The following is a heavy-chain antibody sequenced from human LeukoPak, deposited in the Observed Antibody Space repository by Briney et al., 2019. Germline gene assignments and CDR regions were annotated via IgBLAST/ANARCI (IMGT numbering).Heavy chain of an antibody. CDR3: ARDSSPQGFFFFDY. CDR1: GFTFSSYW. Sequence: PGGSLRLSCAASGFTFSSYWMHWVRQAPGKGLEWVACISSSSSYIYYADSVKGRFTLSRDNAKNSLFLQMSSLRAEDTALYYCARDSSPQGFFFFDYWGQGTLVTVSS. V-gene: IGHV3-21*01. CDR2: ISSSSSYI. J-gene: IGHJ4*02. D-gene: IGHD3-10*01.